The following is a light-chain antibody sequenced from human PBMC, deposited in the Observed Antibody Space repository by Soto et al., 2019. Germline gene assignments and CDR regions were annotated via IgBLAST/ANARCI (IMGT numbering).Light chain of an antibody. CDR2: DNN. V-gene: IGLV1-51*01. CDR1: SSNIGNNY. Sequence: QSVLTQPPSVSAAPGQKVTISCSGNSSNIGNNYVSWYQQLPGTAPKLLIYDNNKRPSGIPDRFSGSWSGTSATLGITGLQTGDEADYYCGTWDSSLSAGVFGGGTKVTVL. CDR3: GTWDSSLSAGV. J-gene: IGLJ2*01.